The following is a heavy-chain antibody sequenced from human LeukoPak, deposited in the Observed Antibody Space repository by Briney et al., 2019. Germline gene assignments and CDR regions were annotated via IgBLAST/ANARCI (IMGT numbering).Heavy chain of an antibody. J-gene: IGHJ4*02. CDR2: INPKSCDT. Sequence: ASVKVSCKPSGYTFPRYYMHRVRQAAGQGLEWMGRINPKSCDTSYAQKFQVRVTMASDTSLSTAYMELSMLRCDDSAVYSCPREMHWLAFDCWGQGSLVTVSS. CDR1: GYTFPRYY. D-gene: IGHD6-19*01. V-gene: IGHV1-2*06. CDR3: PREMHWLAFDC.